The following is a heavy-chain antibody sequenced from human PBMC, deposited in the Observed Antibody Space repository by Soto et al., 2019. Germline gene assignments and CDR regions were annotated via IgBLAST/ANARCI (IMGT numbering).Heavy chain of an antibody. V-gene: IGHV3-74*01. J-gene: IGHJ2*01. CDR2: INSDGSST. CDR1: GFTFSSYW. CDR3: ASTPRGTVVLRPYWYFDL. D-gene: IGHD4-17*01. Sequence: EVQLVESGGGLVQPGGSLRLSCAASGFTFSSYWMHWVRQAPGKGLVWVSRINSDGSSTSYADSVKGRFTISRDNAKNTLYLQMNSLRAEDTAVYYCASTPRGTVVLRPYWYFDLWGRGTLVTVSS.